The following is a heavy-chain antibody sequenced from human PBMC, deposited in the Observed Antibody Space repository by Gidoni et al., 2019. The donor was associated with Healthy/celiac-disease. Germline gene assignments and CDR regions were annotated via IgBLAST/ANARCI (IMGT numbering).Heavy chain of an antibody. Sequence: EVQLVESGGGLVQPGGSLRLSCAASGFTFSSYWMSWVRQAPGKGLEWVANIKQDGSEKYYVDSVKGRFTISRDNAKNSLYLQMNSLRAEDTAVYYCARDPGLAYYYDSSGYYNAWWGQGTLVTVSS. CDR1: GFTFSSYW. CDR2: IKQDGSEK. J-gene: IGHJ4*02. D-gene: IGHD3-22*01. V-gene: IGHV3-7*03. CDR3: ARDPGLAYYYDSSGYYNAW.